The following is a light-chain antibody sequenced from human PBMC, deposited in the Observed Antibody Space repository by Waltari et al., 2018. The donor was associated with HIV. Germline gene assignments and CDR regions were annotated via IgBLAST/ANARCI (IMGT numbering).Light chain of an antibody. CDR3: GSYTSSSTLV. CDR1: RRDVGAYNF. J-gene: IGLJ3*02. V-gene: IGLV2-14*03. Sequence: QSALTQPASVSGSPGQSITISCTGTRRDVGAYNFVSWYQQHPGKAPKLMIYDVSSRPSGVSDRFSGSKSGNTASLTISGLQAEDEADYYCGSYTSSSTLVFGGGTKLTVL. CDR2: DVS.